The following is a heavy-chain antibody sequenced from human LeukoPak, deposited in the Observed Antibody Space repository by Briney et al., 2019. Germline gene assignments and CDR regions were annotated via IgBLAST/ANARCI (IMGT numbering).Heavy chain of an antibody. CDR3: ASLNGSGYYFDY. V-gene: IGHV4-4*07. J-gene: IGHJ4*02. CDR2: MYTSGST. Sequence: PSETLSLTCTVSGGSISSYYWSWIRQPAGKGLEWIGRMYTSGSTNYNPSLKSRVTMSVDTSKSQFSLRLSSVTAADTAVYYCASLNGSGYYFDYWGQGTLVIVSS. D-gene: IGHD3-3*01. CDR1: GGSISSYY.